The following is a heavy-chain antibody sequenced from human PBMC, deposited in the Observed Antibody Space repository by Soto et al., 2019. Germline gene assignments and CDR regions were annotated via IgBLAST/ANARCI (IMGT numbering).Heavy chain of an antibody. CDR1: GFTFSSYA. CDR2: ISGSGGST. V-gene: IGHV3-23*01. CDR3: AKGDIVVVPAAVYYYYYGMDV. J-gene: IGHJ6*02. D-gene: IGHD2-2*01. Sequence: GGSLRLSXAASGFTFSSYAMSWVRQAPGKGLEWVSAISGSGGSTYYADSVKGRFTISRDNSKNTLYLQMNSLRAEDTAVYYCAKGDIVVVPAAVYYYYYGMDVWGQGTTVTVSS.